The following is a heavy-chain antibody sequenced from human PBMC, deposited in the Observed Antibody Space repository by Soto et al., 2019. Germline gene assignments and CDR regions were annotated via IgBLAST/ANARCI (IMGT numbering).Heavy chain of an antibody. CDR3: ARDFIARYCSGGSCYSGGQRPTNNCFDP. J-gene: IGHJ5*02. CDR2: INPNSGGT. Sequence: ASVKVSCKASGYTFTGYYMHWVRQAPGQGLEWMGWINPNSGGTNYAQKFQGWVTMTRDTSISTAYMELSRLRSDDTAVYYCARDFIARYCSGGSCYSGGQRPTNNCFDPWGQGTLVTVSS. V-gene: IGHV1-2*04. D-gene: IGHD2-15*01. CDR1: GYTFTGYY.